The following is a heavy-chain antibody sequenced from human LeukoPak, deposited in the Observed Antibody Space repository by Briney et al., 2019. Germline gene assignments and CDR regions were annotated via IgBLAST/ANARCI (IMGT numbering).Heavy chain of an antibody. CDR3: ARRLPGSGYSEFDY. V-gene: IGHV3-48*02. CDR1: GFTFSSYS. CDR2: ISSSSSSI. Sequence: PGGSLRLSCAASGFTFSSYSMMWVRQAPGKGLEWVSYISSSSSSISYADSVKGRFTISRDNAKNSLYLQMNSLRDEDTAVYYCARRLPGSGYSEFDYWGQGTLVTVSS. D-gene: IGHD3-22*01. J-gene: IGHJ4*02.